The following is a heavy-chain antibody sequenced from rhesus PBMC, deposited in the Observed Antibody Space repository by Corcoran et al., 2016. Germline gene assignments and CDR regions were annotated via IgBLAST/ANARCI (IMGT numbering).Heavy chain of an antibody. CDR1: GFTFGSYA. D-gene: IGHD6-31*01. CDR2: VDPEDGEA. V-gene: IGHV1-111*02. CDR3: ATGGAAGNRVAGDAFDF. J-gene: IGHJ3*01. Sequence: VQLVQSGAEVKKPGASVKVSCKASGFTFGSYAISWVRQAPGQGLEWLGRVDPEDGEAIHAPKFQDRVTSTADTSTDTAYMELSSLRSEDTAVYYCATGGAAGNRVAGDAFDFWGQGLRVTVSS.